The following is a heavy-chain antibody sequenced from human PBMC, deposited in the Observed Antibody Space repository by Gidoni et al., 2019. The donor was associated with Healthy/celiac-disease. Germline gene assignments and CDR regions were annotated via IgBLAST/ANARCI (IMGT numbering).Heavy chain of an antibody. Sequence: EVQLVESGGGLVQPGGSLRLSCAASGFTFSSYLMSWVRQAPGKGLEGVGNIKQDGSEKYYVESVKGRFTISRDNAKNSLYLQMNSLRAEDTAVYYCARDWKGVNWFDPWGQGTLVTVSS. D-gene: IGHD1-1*01. V-gene: IGHV3-7*01. CDR2: IKQDGSEK. CDR3: ARDWKGVNWFDP. J-gene: IGHJ5*02. CDR1: GFTFSSYL.